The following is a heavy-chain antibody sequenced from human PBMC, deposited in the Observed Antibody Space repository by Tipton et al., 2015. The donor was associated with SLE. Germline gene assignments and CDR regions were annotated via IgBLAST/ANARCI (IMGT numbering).Heavy chain of an antibody. V-gene: IGHV3-48*03. CDR2: ISSSGSTV. J-gene: IGHJ4*02. D-gene: IGHD3-9*01. CDR3: VREAYDSLTGDYPWPF. Sequence: SLRLSCAASGFTFSTYEMNWVRQAPGKGLEWVSYISSSGSTVDYADSVKGRFTISRDNAKNSLFLQMNSLRAEDTAVYYCVREAYDSLTGDYPWPFWGQGALVTGSS. CDR1: GFTFSTYE.